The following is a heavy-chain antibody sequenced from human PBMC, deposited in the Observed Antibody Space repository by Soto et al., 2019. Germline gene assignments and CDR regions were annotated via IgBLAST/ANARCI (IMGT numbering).Heavy chain of an antibody. CDR2: INPNSRGT. V-gene: IGHV1-2*02. Sequence: ASVKVSCKASGYTFTDYFIHWVRQAPGQGFEWMGWINPNSRGTNYAPKFQGRVTMTRDTSNSTAYMELRGLRSDDTAVYYCARDYFDYWGQGTLVTVSS. CDR1: GYTFTDYF. J-gene: IGHJ4*02. CDR3: ARDYFDY.